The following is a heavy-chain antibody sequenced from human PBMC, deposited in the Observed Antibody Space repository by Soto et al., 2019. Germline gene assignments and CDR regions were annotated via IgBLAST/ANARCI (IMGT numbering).Heavy chain of an antibody. D-gene: IGHD5-12*01. V-gene: IGHV4-39*01. CDR3: ARLGGYSGYDPFDP. Sequence: SETLSLTCTVSGGSISSGVYYWGWIRQPPGKGLEWIGSIFYGRSTYYNPSLKSRVTISVDTSKNQFSLKLSSVTAADTAVYYCARLGGYSGYDPFDPWGQGTLVTVSS. CDR1: GGSISSGVYY. CDR2: IFYGRST. J-gene: IGHJ5*02.